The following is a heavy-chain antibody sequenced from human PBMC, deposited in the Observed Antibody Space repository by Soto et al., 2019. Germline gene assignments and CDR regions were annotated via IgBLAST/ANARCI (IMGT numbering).Heavy chain of an antibody. CDR1: GFTFSSYA. J-gene: IGHJ4*02. D-gene: IGHD6-6*01. Sequence: GGSLRLSCAASGFTFSSYAMSWVRQAPGKGLEWVSAISGSGGSTYYADSVKGRFTISRDNSKNTLYLQMNSLRAEDTAVYYCAKAKDAYSSSSGLDYWGQGTLVTVSS. CDR2: ISGSGGST. V-gene: IGHV3-23*01. CDR3: AKAKDAYSSSSGLDY.